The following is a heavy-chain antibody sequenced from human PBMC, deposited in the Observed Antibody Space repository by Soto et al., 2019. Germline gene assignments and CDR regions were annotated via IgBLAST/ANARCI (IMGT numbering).Heavy chain of an antibody. CDR1: GYTFTGYF. Sequence: ASVKVSCKASGYTFTGYFVHWVRQAPGQGLEWMGWINPNSGDTNYAQKFQGWVTMTRDTSISTAYMELSRLRSDDTAVYYCAKEAIVGGGMDVWGQGTTVTVSS. V-gene: IGHV1-2*04. J-gene: IGHJ6*02. CDR3: AKEAIVGGGMDV. CDR2: INPNSGDT. D-gene: IGHD2-15*01.